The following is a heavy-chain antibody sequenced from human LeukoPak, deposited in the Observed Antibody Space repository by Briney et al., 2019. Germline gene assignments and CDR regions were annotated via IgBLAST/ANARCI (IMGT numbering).Heavy chain of an antibody. CDR1: GFTFSSYA. CDR3: AQQLGINNWFDP. CDR2: ISYDGSNK. Sequence: PGGSLRLSCAASGFTFSSYAMHWVRQAPGKGLEWVAVISYDGSNKYYADSVKGRFTISRDNSKNMLYLQMNSLRAEDTAVYYCAQQLGINNWFDPWSQGTLVTVSS. V-gene: IGHV3-30*01. J-gene: IGHJ5*02. D-gene: IGHD6-13*01.